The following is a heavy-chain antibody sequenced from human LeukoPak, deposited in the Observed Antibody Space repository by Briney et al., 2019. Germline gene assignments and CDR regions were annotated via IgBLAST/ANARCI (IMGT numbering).Heavy chain of an antibody. CDR2: ISGSGDST. V-gene: IGHV3-23*01. J-gene: IGHJ3*02. Sequence: GGSLRLSCAASGFTFSSYAMSWVRQAPGKGLEWVSAISGSGDSTYYADSVKGRFTISRDNSKNTPYLQMNSLRAEDTAVYYCAGLPVIEDAFDIWGQGTMVTVSS. CDR3: AGLPVIEDAFDI. CDR1: GFTFSSYA. D-gene: IGHD2-21*01.